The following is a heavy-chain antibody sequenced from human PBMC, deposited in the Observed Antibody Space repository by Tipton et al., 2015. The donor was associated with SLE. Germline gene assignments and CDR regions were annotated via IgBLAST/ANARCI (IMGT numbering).Heavy chain of an antibody. D-gene: IGHD3-16*01. CDR2: IIPILGIA. CDR1: GYTFTSYD. V-gene: IGHV1-69*09. J-gene: IGHJ4*02. CDR3: ALYFGYYSGGGFDY. Sequence: QVQLVQSGAEVKKPGASVKVSCKASGYTFTSYDINWVRQATGQGLEWMGRIIPILGIANYAQKFQGRVTITADKSTSTAYMELSSLRSEDTAVYYCALYFGYYSGGGFDYWGQGTLVTVSS.